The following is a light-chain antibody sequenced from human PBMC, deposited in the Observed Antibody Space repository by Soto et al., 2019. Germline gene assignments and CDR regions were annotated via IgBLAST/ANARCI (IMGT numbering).Light chain of an antibody. CDR3: HQYNSWPLT. J-gene: IGKJ4*01. V-gene: IGKV3-15*01. CDR1: QSVSNN. CDR2: GSS. Sequence: EIVMTQSPATLSVSTGERATLSCRASQSVSNNLAWFQQKPGQAPRLLIYGSSTRATGIPARFSVRGSGTEFTLTISGLQSEDFAVYYCHQYNSWPLTFGGGTKVEIK.